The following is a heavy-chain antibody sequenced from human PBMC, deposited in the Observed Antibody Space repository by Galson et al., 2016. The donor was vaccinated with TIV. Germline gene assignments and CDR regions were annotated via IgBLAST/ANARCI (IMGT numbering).Heavy chain of an antibody. D-gene: IGHD4-23*01. J-gene: IGHJ2*01. CDR2: IYYSGSV. CDR1: GGSISSYS. V-gene: IGHV4-59*01. CDR3: VRAPGGRNWSFDL. Sequence: ETLSLTCTVSGGSISSYSWSWIRQPPGKGLEWIGYIYYSGSVNYDPSLKSRVTISVDTSKNQFSLNLNSVTSADTAVYYCVRAPGGRNWSFDLWGRGTLVTVSS.